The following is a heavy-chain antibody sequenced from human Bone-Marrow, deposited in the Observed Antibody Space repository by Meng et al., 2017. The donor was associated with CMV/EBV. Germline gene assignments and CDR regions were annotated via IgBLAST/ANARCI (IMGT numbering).Heavy chain of an antibody. CDR1: GFTFSSYA. CDR3: ARDSGYCSSTSCSYYFDY. V-gene: IGHV3-30-3*01. Sequence: LSLTCAASGFTFSSYAMHWVRQAPGKGLEWVAVISYDGSNKYYADSVKGRFTISRDNSKNTLYLQMNSLRAEDTAVYYCARDSGYCSSTSCSYYFDYWGQGTLVTVSS. D-gene: IGHD2-2*01. CDR2: ISYDGSNK. J-gene: IGHJ4*02.